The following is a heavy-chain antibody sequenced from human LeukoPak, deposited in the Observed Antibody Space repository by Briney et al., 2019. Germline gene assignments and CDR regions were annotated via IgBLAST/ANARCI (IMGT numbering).Heavy chain of an antibody. Sequence: PGESLRPSCVASGFTFTSFYMSWVRQAPGKGLEWVAQINQDGTGQFYVDSVRGRFTISRDNAKTSVHLQMDSLSAEDTGVYYCAREQWWRLDYWGQGTLVTVSS. CDR1: GFTFTSFY. CDR2: INQDGTGQ. V-gene: IGHV3-7*01. D-gene: IGHD2-21*02. CDR3: AREQWWRLDY. J-gene: IGHJ4*02.